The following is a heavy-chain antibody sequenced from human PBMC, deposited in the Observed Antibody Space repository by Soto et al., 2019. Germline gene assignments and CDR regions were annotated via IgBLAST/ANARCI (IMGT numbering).Heavy chain of an antibody. Sequence: SETLSLTCTISGGSVSVYYWSWIRQSTGQGLEWIGYIYASGSPYYNPSLRSRFTISRDNAQNSLYLQMTSLRAEDTAVYYCARDGSGAAANPYFDYWGQGTLVTVSS. CDR2: IYASGSP. CDR3: ARDGSGAAANPYFDY. V-gene: IGHV4-4*08. J-gene: IGHJ4*02. D-gene: IGHD2-2*01. CDR1: GGSVSVYY.